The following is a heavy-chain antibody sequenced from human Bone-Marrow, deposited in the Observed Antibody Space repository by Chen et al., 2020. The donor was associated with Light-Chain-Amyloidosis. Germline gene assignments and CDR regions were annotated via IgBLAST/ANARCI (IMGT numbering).Heavy chain of an antibody. CDR3: AREGGYTSKLDY. CDR1: GFTFSDHI. CDR2: VTSSSSFM. J-gene: IGHJ4*02. D-gene: IGHD5-12*01. Sequence: EVQLAESGGGLVKPGGSLRLTCAASGFTFSDHIMHWVRQAPGKGLEWVSSVTSSSSFMYDADSVKGRFSISRDNAKSSLYLQMNSLRAEDTAVYYCAREGGYTSKLDYWGQGTLVTVSS. V-gene: IGHV3-21*01.